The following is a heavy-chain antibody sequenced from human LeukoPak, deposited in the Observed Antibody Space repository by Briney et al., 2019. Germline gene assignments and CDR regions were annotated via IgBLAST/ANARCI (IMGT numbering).Heavy chain of an antibody. CDR3: ARDPPIQFLYYFDY. CDR2: ISYDGSNK. CDR1: GFTFSSYA. J-gene: IGHJ4*02. Sequence: GGSLRLSCAASGFTFSSYAMHWVRQAPGKGLEWVAVISYDGSNKYYADSVKGRFTISRDNSKNTLYLQMNSLRAEDTAVYYCARDPPIQFLYYFDYWGQGTLVTVSS. D-gene: IGHD3-3*01. V-gene: IGHV3-30-3*01.